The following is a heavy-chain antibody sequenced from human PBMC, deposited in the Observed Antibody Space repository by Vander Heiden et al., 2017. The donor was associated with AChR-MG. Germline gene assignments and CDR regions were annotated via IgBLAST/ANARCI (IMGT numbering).Heavy chain of an antibody. Sequence: QVTLKESGPVLVKPTQTLTVTCTVSGVSPSDAKMAVSWIRQAPGMAPEWLTHIFSNDEEFYSTSLKSRLSISKDTSRSPVVLTMTDVNPADTATYYCARIREFWGERSCFVFDSWGLGTLVTVSS. CDR3: ARIREFWGERSCFVFDS. CDR1: GVSPSDAKMA. CDR2: IFSNDEE. V-gene: IGHV2-26*01. D-gene: IGHD3-3*01. J-gene: IGHJ4*02.